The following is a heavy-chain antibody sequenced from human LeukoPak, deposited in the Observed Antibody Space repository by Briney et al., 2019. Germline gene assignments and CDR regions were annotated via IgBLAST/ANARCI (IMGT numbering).Heavy chain of an antibody. CDR1: GGSVSSGDYY. D-gene: IGHD6-6*01. CDR3: ARDGSLARPGVHYYYGMDV. CDR2: TSYSGST. J-gene: IGHJ6*02. V-gene: IGHV4-61*08. Sequence: PSETLSLTCTLSGGSVSSGDYYWSWIRQPPGKGLEWIVYTSYSGSTNYNPSLKSRVTISVDTSKNQFSLKLSSVTTADTAVYYCARDGSLARPGVHYYYGMDVWGQGTTVTVSS.